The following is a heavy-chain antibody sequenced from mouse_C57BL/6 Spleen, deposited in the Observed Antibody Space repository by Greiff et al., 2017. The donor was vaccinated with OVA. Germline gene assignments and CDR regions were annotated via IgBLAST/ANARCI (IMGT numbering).Heavy chain of an antibody. V-gene: IGHV14-2*01. CDR3: APYYYGSSRFDV. CDR1: GFNIKDYY. D-gene: IGHD1-1*01. Sequence: EVQLQQSGAELVKPGASVKLSCTASGFNIKDYYMHWVKQRTEQGLEWIGRIDPEDGATKYAPKFQGKATITADTSSNTAYLQLSSLTSEDTAVYYCAPYYYGSSRFDVWGTGTTVTVSS. J-gene: IGHJ1*03. CDR2: IDPEDGAT.